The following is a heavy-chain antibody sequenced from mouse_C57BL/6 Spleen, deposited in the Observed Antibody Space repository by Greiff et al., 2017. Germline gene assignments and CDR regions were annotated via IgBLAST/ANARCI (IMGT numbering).Heavy chain of an antibody. CDR1: GYSFTDYN. CDR3: ARERYYGSSWYFDV. CDR2: INPNYGTT. J-gene: IGHJ1*03. V-gene: IGHV1-39*01. Sequence: VQLQQSGPELVKPGASVKISCKASGYSFTDYNMNWVKQSNGKSLEWIGVINPNYGTTSYNQKYKGKATLTVDQSSSTAYMQLNSLTSEDSAVYYCARERYYGSSWYFDVWGTGTTVTVSS. D-gene: IGHD1-1*01.